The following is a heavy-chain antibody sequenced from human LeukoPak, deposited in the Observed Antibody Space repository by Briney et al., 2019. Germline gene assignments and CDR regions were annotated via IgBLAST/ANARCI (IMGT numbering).Heavy chain of an antibody. V-gene: IGHV4-59*01. CDR1: GGSISTYY. D-gene: IGHD5-18*01. J-gene: IGHJ4*02. Sequence: SETLSLICIVSGGSISTYYWNWIRKTPGKGLEWIGFMQYTGNSQYNPSLKSRVTMFVDTSKNQFSLKLSSVTAADTAVYYCARDAEHSYGRYFAYWGQGILVTVSS. CDR3: ARDAEHSYGRYFAY. CDR2: MQYTGNS.